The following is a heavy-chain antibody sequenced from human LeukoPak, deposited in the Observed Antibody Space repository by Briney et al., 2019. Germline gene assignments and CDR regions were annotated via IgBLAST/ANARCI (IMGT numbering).Heavy chain of an antibody. CDR1: GYTLTELS. D-gene: IGHD3-3*01. CDR3: ATGLTPSITIFRVVNYYYGMDV. Sequence: ASVKVSCKVSGYTLTELSMHWVRQAPGKGLEWMGGFDTEDGETIYGQKFQGRVTMTEDTSTDTAYMELSSLRSEDTAVYYCATGLTPSITIFRVVNYYYGMDVWGQGTTVTVSS. J-gene: IGHJ6*02. CDR2: FDTEDGET. V-gene: IGHV1-24*01.